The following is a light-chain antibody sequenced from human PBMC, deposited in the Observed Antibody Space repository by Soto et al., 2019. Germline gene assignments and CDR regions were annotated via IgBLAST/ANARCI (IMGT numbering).Light chain of an antibody. Sequence: EIVMTQSPATLSVSPGERATLSCRASQSVSSNLAWYQQKPGQAPRLLIYGAAPRATGIPAKFSGSGSGTEVTLTISSLQSVDFAMFYCQQYNIFPLPFGGGTKVEIK. V-gene: IGKV3-15*01. CDR2: GAA. CDR3: QQYNIFPLP. J-gene: IGKJ4*01. CDR1: QSVSSN.